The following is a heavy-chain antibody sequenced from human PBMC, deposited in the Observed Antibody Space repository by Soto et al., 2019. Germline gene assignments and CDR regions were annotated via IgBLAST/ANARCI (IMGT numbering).Heavy chain of an antibody. J-gene: IGHJ6*02. Sequence: GGSLRLSCAASGFTFSSYGMHWVRQAPGKGLEWVAVIWYDGSNKYYADSVKGRFTISRDNSKNTLYLQMNSLRAEDTAVYYCARDVVNGIAARPGAYHYYYGMDVWGQGTTVTVSS. CDR1: GFTFSSYG. CDR2: IWYDGSNK. CDR3: ARDVVNGIAARPGAYHYYYGMDV. D-gene: IGHD6-6*01. V-gene: IGHV3-33*01.